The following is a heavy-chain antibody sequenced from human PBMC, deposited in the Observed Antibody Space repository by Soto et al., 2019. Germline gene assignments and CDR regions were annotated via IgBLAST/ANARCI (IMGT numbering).Heavy chain of an antibody. V-gene: IGHV3-23*01. J-gene: IGHJ5*02. Sequence: EVQLLESGGGLVQPGGSLRLSCAASGFTFSSYAMSWVRQAPGKGLEWVSAISGSGGSTYYADSVKGRFTISRDNSKNTLYLQMNSLRAEDTAVYYCAKVYFGYSSGWYKETPGGEIGLNWFDPWGQGTLVTVSS. CDR2: ISGSGGST. D-gene: IGHD6-19*01. CDR3: AKVYFGYSSGWYKETPGGEIGLNWFDP. CDR1: GFTFSSYA.